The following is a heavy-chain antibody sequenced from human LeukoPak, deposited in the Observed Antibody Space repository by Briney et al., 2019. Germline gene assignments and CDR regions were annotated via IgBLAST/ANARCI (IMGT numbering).Heavy chain of an antibody. D-gene: IGHD3-10*01. CDR1: GGSISSYY. CDR3: ARDRGQGYFDL. V-gene: IGHV4-59*01. J-gene: IGHJ2*01. Sequence: PSETLSLTCTVSGGSISSYYWSWIRQPPGKGLEWIGYIYYSGSTNYNPSLKSRVTISVDSSKNQFSLKLSSVTAADTAVYYCARDRGQGYFDLWGRGTLVTVSS. CDR2: IYYSGST.